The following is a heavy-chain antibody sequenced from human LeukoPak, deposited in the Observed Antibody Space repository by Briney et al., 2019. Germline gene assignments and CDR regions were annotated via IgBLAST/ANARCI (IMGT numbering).Heavy chain of an antibody. D-gene: IGHD3-10*01. V-gene: IGHV4-34*01. CDR2: INHSGST. CDR3: ARDPRYVVRGRFDY. J-gene: IGHJ4*02. CDR1: GGSFSGYY. Sequence: SETLSLTCAVYGGSFSGYYWSWIRQPPGKGLEWIGEINHSGSTNYNPSLKSRATIPVDTSKNQFSLKLSSVTAADTAVYYCARDPRYVVRGRFDYWGQGTLVTVSS.